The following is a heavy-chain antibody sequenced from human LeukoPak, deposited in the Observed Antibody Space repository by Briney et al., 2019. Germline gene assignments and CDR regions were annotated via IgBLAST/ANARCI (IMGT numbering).Heavy chain of an antibody. CDR1: GGSVSSGSYY. CDR2: IYYSGST. V-gene: IGHV4-61*01. CDR3: ARLTLGGSFDY. J-gene: IGHJ4*02. Sequence: SETLSLTCTVSGGSVSSGSYYWSWIRQPPGKGLEWIGYIYYSGSTNYNPSLKSRVTISVDPSKNQFSLKLSSVTAADTAVYYCARLTLGGSFDYWGQGTLVTVSS. D-gene: IGHD3-10*01.